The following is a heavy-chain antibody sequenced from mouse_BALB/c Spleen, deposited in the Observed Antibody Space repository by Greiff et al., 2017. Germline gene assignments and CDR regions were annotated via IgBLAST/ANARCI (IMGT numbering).Heavy chain of an antibody. V-gene: IGHV3-2*02. CDR3: ARYYYGSRGFDY. CDR1: GYSITSDYA. J-gene: IGHJ2*01. CDR2: ISYSGST. Sequence: VQLQQSGPGLVKPSQSLSLTCTVTGYSITSDYAWNWIRQFPGNKLEWMGYISYSGSTSYNPSLKSRISITRDTSKNQFFLQLNSVTTEDTATYYCARYYYGSRGFDYWGQGTTLTVSS. D-gene: IGHD1-1*01.